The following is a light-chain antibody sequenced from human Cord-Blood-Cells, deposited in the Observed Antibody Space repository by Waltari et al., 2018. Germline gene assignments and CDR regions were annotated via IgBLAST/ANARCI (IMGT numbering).Light chain of an antibody. V-gene: IGKV3-20*01. J-gene: IGKJ4*01. CDR2: GAS. CDR3: QQYGSSPPLT. Sequence: ELALTQSPGTLSLSPGERATLPVRASQSVSSSYLAWYQQKPGQAPRLLIYGASSRATGIPDRFSGSGSGTDFTLTISRLEPEDFAVYYCQQYGSSPPLTFGGGTKVEIK. CDR1: QSVSSSY.